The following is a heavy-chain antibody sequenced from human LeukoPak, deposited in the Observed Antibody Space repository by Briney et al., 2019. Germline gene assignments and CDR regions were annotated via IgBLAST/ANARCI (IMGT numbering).Heavy chain of an antibody. Sequence: GGSLRLSCVASGFPLSTNYVSWVRRAPGKGLEWVSVIYRGGATHYADSVKGRFTISRDISRNTVYLQMSRLRAEDTAVYYCARDPGYGSVLSFDPWGQGTLVIVSS. CDR1: GFPLSTNY. J-gene: IGHJ5*02. CDR2: IYRGGAT. V-gene: IGHV3-66*01. D-gene: IGHD3-10*01. CDR3: ARDPGYGSVLSFDP.